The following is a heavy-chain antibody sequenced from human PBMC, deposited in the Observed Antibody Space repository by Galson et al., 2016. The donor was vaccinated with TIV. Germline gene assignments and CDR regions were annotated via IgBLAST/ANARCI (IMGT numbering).Heavy chain of an antibody. Sequence: TLSLTCTVSGASINNGNSYWNWIRQPAGKGLEWIGRIFTNGRTDYNPSLRSRVTMSLDTSKNQFSLRLTSVTAAYTAVYYCARIGDWGGYNYVYWGQGTVISVSS. D-gene: IGHD5-24*01. CDR1: GASINNGNSY. CDR3: ARIGDWGGYNYVY. CDR2: IFTNGRT. V-gene: IGHV4-61*02. J-gene: IGHJ4*02.